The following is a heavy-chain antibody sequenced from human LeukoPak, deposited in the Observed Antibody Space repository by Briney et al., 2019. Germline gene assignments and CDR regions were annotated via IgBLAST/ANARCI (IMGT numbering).Heavy chain of an antibody. D-gene: IGHD6-19*01. CDR2: IYWDDDK. CDR3: AHIRPPFVAVAGKREWDWFDP. CDR1: GFSLSTSGVG. Sequence: SGPTLVKPTQTLTLTCTFSGFSLSTSGVGVGWIRQPPGKALEWLALIYWDDDKRYSPSLKSRLTITKDTSKNQVVLTMTNMDPVDTSTYYCAHIRPPFVAVAGKREWDWFDPWGQGTLVTVSS. V-gene: IGHV2-5*02. J-gene: IGHJ5*02.